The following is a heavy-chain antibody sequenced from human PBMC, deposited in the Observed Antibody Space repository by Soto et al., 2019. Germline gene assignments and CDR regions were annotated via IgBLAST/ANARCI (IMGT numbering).Heavy chain of an antibody. D-gene: IGHD3-10*01. V-gene: IGHV4-4*07. J-gene: IGHJ6*02. CDR1: GGSISNYY. CDR3: AIYTDDYGGLGF. CDR2: FYISGTP. Sequence: SATLSLTCSVSGGSISNYYWSWVRQPAGKGLEWIGRFYISGTPNYNPSLKSRVTMSLDTSKNQFSLHLTSVTAADTAVYFCAIYTDDYGGLGFWGPGTTF.